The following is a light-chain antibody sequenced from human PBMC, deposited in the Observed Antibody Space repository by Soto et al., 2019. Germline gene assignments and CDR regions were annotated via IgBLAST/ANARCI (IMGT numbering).Light chain of an antibody. CDR3: EAWDSNLSGGV. CDR2: DND. CDR1: RSNIGNNY. Sequence: QSVLTQPPSVSAAPGQKVTVSCSGSRSNIGNNYVSWYQHLPGTAPKLLIYDNDKRPSGIPGRFSASKSGTSATLDITGLQTGDEADYYCEAWDSNLSGGVFGGGTKLTVL. J-gene: IGLJ3*02. V-gene: IGLV1-51*01.